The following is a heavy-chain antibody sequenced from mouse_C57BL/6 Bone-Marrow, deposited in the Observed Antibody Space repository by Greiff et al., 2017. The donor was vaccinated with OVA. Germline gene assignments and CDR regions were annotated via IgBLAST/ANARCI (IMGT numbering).Heavy chain of an antibody. D-gene: IGHD2-12*01. CDR1: GYTFTSYW. CDR3: TRSLYYSFDY. V-gene: IGHV1-5*01. CDR2: IYPGNSDT. Sequence: EVQLQQSGTVLARPGASVKMSCKTSGYTFTSYWMHWVKQRPGQGLEWIGDIYPGNSDTSYNQKFKGKAKMTAVTSASTAYMELSSLTNEDSAVYYCTRSLYYSFDYWGQGTTLTVSS. J-gene: IGHJ2*01.